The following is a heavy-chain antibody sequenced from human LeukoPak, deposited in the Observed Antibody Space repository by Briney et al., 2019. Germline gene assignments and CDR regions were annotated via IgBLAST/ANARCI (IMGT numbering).Heavy chain of an antibody. Sequence: GGSLRLSCAASGFTFSSYGMSWVRQAPGKGLEWVSAISGSGGSTYYADSVKGRFTISRDNSKNTLYLQMNSLRAEDTAVYYCAKGQDLRLWFGEFGNWFDPWGQGTLVTVSS. V-gene: IGHV3-23*01. CDR1: GFTFSSYG. CDR2: ISGSGGST. D-gene: IGHD3-10*01. J-gene: IGHJ5*02. CDR3: AKGQDLRLWFGEFGNWFDP.